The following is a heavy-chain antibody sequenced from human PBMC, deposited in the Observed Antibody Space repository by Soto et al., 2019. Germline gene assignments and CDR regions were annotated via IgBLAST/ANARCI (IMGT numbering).Heavy chain of an antibody. CDR1: GFTFSSYS. J-gene: IGHJ6*02. D-gene: IGHD3-22*01. Sequence: EVQLVESGGGLVKPGGSLRLSCAASGFTFSSYSINWVRQAPGKGLEWVSSISSSSGYIYYADSVRGRFTISRDNAQNSLFLHMNSLRAEDTAVYYCASLYYYDSSGYFGGHYYYGMDVWGQGTTVTVSS. CDR2: ISSSSGYI. V-gene: IGHV3-21*01. CDR3: ASLYYYDSSGYFGGHYYYGMDV.